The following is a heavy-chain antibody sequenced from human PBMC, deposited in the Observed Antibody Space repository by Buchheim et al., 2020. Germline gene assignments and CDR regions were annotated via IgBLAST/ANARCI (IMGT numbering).Heavy chain of an antibody. CDR1: GGSFSGYY. CDR3: ARSDCSSTSCYGRQPNFDY. D-gene: IGHD2-2*01. Sequence: QVQLQQWGAGLLKPSETLSLTCAVYGGSFSGYYWSWIRQHPGKGLEWIGYIYYSGSTYYNPSLKSRVTISVDTSKNQFSLKLSSVTAADTAVYYCARSDCSSTSCYGRQPNFDYWGQGT. J-gene: IGHJ4*02. CDR2: IYYSGST. V-gene: IGHV4-34*01.